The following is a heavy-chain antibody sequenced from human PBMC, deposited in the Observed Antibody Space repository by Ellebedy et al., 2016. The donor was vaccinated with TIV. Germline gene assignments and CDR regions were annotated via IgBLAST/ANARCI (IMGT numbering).Heavy chain of an antibody. D-gene: IGHD3-16*01. CDR3: VTWGQSYGR. CDR2: IHPDGSEK. J-gene: IGHJ4*02. CDR1: GFTFSSYA. V-gene: IGHV3-7*03. Sequence: GESLKISCAASGFTFSSYAMSWVRQAPGKGLEWVANIHPDGSEKYYVDSVQGRFTISRDNAKRSLFLQMNSLRVDDTAVYYCVTWGQSYGRWGQGSLVTISS.